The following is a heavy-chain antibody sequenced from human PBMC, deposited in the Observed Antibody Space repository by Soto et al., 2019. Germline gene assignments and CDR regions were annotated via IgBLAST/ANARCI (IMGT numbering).Heavy chain of an antibody. V-gene: IGHV2-5*02. Sequence: QITLKESGPTEVKPPEPLALTCTFSGFSLATKRLGVGWVRQPPGGAREGIAVIYWDDVTTYSPSPETRLTITKDTPKNQVGLKMTDMAFVDTATFYCADVRITYGGVVGDEAFDVWGQGVVVAVAS. CDR1: GFSLATKRLG. D-gene: IGHD3-16*02. J-gene: IGHJ3*01. CDR3: ADVRITYGGVVGDEAFDV. CDR2: IYWDDVT.